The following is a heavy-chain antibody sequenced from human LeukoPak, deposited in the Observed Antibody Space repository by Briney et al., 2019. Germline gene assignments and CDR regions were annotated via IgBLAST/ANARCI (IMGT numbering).Heavy chain of an antibody. Sequence: SVKVSCKASGGTFSSYAISWVRQAPGQGLEWMGRIIPILGIANYAQKFQGRVTITADKSTSTAYMELSSLRSEDTAVYYCARISVRGVCDYWGQGTLVTVSS. CDR1: GGTFSSYA. V-gene: IGHV1-69*04. D-gene: IGHD3-10*02. CDR2: IIPILGIA. CDR3: ARISVRGVCDY. J-gene: IGHJ4*02.